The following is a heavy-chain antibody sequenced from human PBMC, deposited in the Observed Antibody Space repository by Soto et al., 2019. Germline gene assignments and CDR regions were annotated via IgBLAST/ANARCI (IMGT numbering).Heavy chain of an antibody. CDR3: ARDLIFGVVIRPYGMDV. V-gene: IGHV3-33*01. J-gene: IGHJ6*02. D-gene: IGHD3-3*01. Sequence: PGGSLRLSCAASGFTFSSYGMHWVRQAPGKGLEWVAVIWYDGSNKYYADSVKGRFTISRDNSKNTLYLQMNSLRAEDTAVYYCARDLIFGVVIRPYGMDVWGQGTTVTVSS. CDR2: IWYDGSNK. CDR1: GFTFSSYG.